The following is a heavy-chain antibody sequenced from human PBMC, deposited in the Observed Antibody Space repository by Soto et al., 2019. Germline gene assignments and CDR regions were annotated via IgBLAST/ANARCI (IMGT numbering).Heavy chain of an antibody. V-gene: IGHV1-69*01. CDR2: IVPIFGTA. CDR1: GGTFSSYA. Sequence: QVQLVQSGAEVKKPGSSVKVSCKASGGTFSSYAISWVRQAPGQGLEWMGGIVPIFGTANYAQKFQVRVTITADESTSTAYMELSSLRSEDTGVYYCARECDWNYVSWFGPWGQGTLVTVSS. CDR3: ARECDWNYVSWFGP. J-gene: IGHJ5*02. D-gene: IGHD1-7*01.